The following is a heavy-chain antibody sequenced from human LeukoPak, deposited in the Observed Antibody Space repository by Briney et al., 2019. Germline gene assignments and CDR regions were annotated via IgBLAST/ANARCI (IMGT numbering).Heavy chain of an antibody. D-gene: IGHD6-13*01. CDR2: ISGSGGST. Sequence: GGSLRLSCAASGFTFSSYAMSWVRQAPGKGLEWVSAISGSGGSTYYADSVKGRFTISRDNSKNTQYLQMNSLRAEDTAVYYCAKILGSSWYYFDYWGQGTLVTVSS. CDR1: GFTFSSYA. J-gene: IGHJ4*02. V-gene: IGHV3-23*01. CDR3: AKILGSSWYYFDY.